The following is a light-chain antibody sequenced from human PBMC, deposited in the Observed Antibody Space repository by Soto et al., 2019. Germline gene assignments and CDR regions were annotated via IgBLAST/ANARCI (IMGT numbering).Light chain of an antibody. J-gene: IGLJ1*01. CDR2: DVS. CDR3: CSYAGTYSYV. V-gene: IGLV2-11*01. CDR1: SRDVGAYPY. Sequence: QSALTQPRSVSGSPGQSVTISCTGTSRDVGAYPYVSWYQQHPDKAPKFIIFDVSKRPSGVPDRFSGSKSGNTASLTISGLQADDEAEYYCCSYAGTYSYVFGTGTKVTVL.